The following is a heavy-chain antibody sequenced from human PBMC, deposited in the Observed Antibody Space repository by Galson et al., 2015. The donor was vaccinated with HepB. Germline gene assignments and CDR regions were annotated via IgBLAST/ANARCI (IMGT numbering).Heavy chain of an antibody. D-gene: IGHD3-10*01. Sequence: SVKVSCKASGYTFTSYGISWVRQAPGQGLEWMGWISAYNGNTNYAQKLQGRVTMTTDTSTSTAYMELRSLRSDDTAVYYCARDQFPGMVRGVTYDWGQGTLVTVSS. CDR2: ISAYNGNT. CDR1: GYTFTSYG. CDR3: ARDQFPGMVRGVTYD. J-gene: IGHJ4*02. V-gene: IGHV1-18*01.